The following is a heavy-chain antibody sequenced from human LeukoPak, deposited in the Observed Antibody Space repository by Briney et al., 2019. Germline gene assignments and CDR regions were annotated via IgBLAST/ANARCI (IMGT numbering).Heavy chain of an antibody. Sequence: GGSLRLSCVASTFTFNGYAMSWVRQAPGKGLEWVSAISGSGGSTYYADSVKGRFTISRDNSKNTLYLQMNSLRAEDTAVYYCAKGGCSSTSCYSGYWGQGTLVTVSS. CDR2: ISGSGGST. J-gene: IGHJ4*02. CDR1: TFTFNGYA. V-gene: IGHV3-23*01. CDR3: AKGGCSSTSCYSGY. D-gene: IGHD2-2*02.